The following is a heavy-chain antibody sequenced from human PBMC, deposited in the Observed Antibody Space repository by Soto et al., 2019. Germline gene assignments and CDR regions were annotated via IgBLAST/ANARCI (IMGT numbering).Heavy chain of an antibody. CDR2: INAGNGNT. Sequence: QVQLVQSGAEVKKPGASVKVSCKASGYTFTSYAMQWVRQAPGQRLEWMGWINAGNGNTKYSQEFQGRVTITRDTYASTAYKELSSLRSEDTAAYYCARALGGWTDYWGQGTLVTVSS. CDR1: GYTFTSYA. CDR3: ARALGGWTDY. V-gene: IGHV1-3*01. D-gene: IGHD6-19*01. J-gene: IGHJ4*02.